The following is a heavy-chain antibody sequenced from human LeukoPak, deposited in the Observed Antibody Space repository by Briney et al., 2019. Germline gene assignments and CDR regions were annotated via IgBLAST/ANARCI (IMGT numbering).Heavy chain of an antibody. CDR2: ISGSRGST. V-gene: IGHV3-23*01. D-gene: IGHD4-17*01. CDR3: AKDQPGEGAFDI. CDR1: GFTFSSYA. J-gene: IGHJ3*02. Sequence: GGSLRLXCAASGFTFSSYAMSWVRQAPGKGLEWVSAISGSRGSTYYADSVKGRFTISRDNSKNTLYLQMNSLRAEDAAVYYRAKDQPGEGAFDIWGQGTMVTVSS.